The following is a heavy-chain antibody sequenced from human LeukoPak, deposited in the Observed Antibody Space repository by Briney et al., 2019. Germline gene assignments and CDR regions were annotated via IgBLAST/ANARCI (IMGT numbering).Heavy chain of an antibody. CDR2: IIPIFGTA. J-gene: IGHJ4*02. Sequence: SVKVSCKASGGTFSSYAISWVRQAPGQGLEWMGGIIPIFGTANYAQKFQGRVTITADESTSTAYMELSSLKTEDTAVYYCTTDLEPLWFGPDYWGQGTLVTVSS. CDR3: TTDLEPLWFGPDY. CDR1: GGTFSSYA. D-gene: IGHD3-10*01. V-gene: IGHV1-69*01.